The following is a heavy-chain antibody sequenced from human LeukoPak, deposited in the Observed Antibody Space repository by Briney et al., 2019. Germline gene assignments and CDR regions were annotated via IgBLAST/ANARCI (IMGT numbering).Heavy chain of an antibody. J-gene: IGHJ4*02. CDR1: GFTFSSYS. Sequence: GGSLRLSCAASGFTFSSYSMNWVRQAPGKGLEWVAFIRYDGSNKYYADSVKGRFTISRDNSKNTLYLQMNSLRAEDTAVYYCAKMGDIVVVPAAILEGDDDYWGQGTLVTVSS. D-gene: IGHD2-2*02. CDR2: IRYDGSNK. CDR3: AKMGDIVVVPAAILEGDDDY. V-gene: IGHV3-30*02.